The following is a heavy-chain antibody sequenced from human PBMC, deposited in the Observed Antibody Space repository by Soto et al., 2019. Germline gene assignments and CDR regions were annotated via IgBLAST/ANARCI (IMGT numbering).Heavy chain of an antibody. D-gene: IGHD6-19*01. J-gene: IGHJ4*01. V-gene: IGHV5-10-1*01. CDR1: GSILTTYW. CDR3: ARVAYSNGWTFDY. Sequence: ESLNISCTGSGSILTTYWLTWVRQMPGKGLEWMGRIDPSDSYINYNPYFQGHFTISADKSISTAFLQWSSLRAEYTAVYFCARVAYSNGWTFDYWGQGTMVTVSS. CDR2: IDPSDSYI.